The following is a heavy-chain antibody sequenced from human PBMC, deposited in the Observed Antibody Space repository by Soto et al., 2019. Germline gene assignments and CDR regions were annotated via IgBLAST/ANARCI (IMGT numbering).Heavy chain of an antibody. V-gene: IGHV4-39*01. CDR3: ASSEYYDFWSGSYASYYYYYGMDV. Sequence: PSETLSLTCTVSGGSISSSSYYWGWIRQPPGKGLEWIGSIYYSGSTYYNPSLKSRVTISVDTSKNQFSLKLSSVTAADTAVYYCASSEYYDFWSGSYASYYYYYGMDVWGQGTTVTVSS. CDR2: IYYSGST. CDR1: GGSISSSSYY. J-gene: IGHJ6*02. D-gene: IGHD3-3*01.